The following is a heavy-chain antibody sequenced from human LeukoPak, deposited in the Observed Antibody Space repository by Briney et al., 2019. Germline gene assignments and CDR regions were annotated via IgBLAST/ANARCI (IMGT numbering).Heavy chain of an antibody. D-gene: IGHD2-2*02. J-gene: IGHJ5*02. CDR1: GFTFSSYG. CDR3: AKDGGGACSSTSCYTRFDP. V-gene: IGHV3-30*02. Sequence: GGSLRLSCAASGFTFSSYGMHWVRQAPGKGLEWVAFIRYDGSNKYYADSVKGRFTISRDNSKNTLYLQMNSLRAEDTAVYYCAKDGGGACSSTSCYTRFDPWGQGTLVTVSS. CDR2: IRYDGSNK.